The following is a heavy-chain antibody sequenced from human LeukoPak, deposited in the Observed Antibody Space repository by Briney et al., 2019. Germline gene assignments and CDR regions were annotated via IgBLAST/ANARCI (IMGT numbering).Heavy chain of an antibody. CDR2: IYSGGST. CDR3: AREVPATAGTGFDY. V-gene: IGHV3-66*01. D-gene: IGHD6-13*01. CDR1: GSTVSSNY. J-gene: IGHJ4*02. Sequence: GGSLRLSCAASGSTVSSNYMSWVRQAPGKGLEWVSVIYSGGSTYYADSVKGRFTISRDNSKNTLYLQMNSLRAEDTAVYYCAREVPATAGTGFDYWGQGTLVTVSS.